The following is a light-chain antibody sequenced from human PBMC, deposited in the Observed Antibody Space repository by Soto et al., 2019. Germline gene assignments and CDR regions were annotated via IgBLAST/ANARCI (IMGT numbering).Light chain of an antibody. CDR1: QSISSW. CDR2: AAS. J-gene: IGKJ5*01. V-gene: IGKV1-39*01. CDR3: QQSYGTPIT. Sequence: DIQMTQSPSTLSASVGDRVTITCRASQSISSWLAWYQQKPGRAPKVLIYAASTLQSGVPSRFSGSGSGTDFTLTITSLQPEDFATYYCQQSYGTPITFGQGTRLEIK.